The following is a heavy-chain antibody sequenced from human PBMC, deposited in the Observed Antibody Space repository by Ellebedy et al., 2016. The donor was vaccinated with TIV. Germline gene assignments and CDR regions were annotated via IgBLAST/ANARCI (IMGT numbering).Heavy chain of an antibody. CDR2: ISSSSSYI. V-gene: IGHV3-21*01. CDR1: GFTFSSYS. Sequence: GESLKISCAASGFTFSSYSMNWVRQAPGKGLEWVSSISSSSSYIFYADSVKGRFTISRDNAKNSLYLQMNSLRAEDTAVYYCAKQIVGATLFDSWGQGTLVTVSS. J-gene: IGHJ4*02. D-gene: IGHD1-26*01. CDR3: AKQIVGATLFDS.